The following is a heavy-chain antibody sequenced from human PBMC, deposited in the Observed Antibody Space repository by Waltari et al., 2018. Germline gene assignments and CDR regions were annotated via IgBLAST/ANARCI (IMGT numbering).Heavy chain of an antibody. CDR2: TNHSGRT. CDR3: ARGLNRYSGYDWSVVLGETHWFDP. D-gene: IGHD5-12*01. J-gene: IGHJ5*02. V-gene: IGHV4-34*01. Sequence: QVQLQQWGAGLLKPSETLSLTCAVYGGSFSGYYWSWIRQPPGKGLEWIGETNHSGRTNYNPSLKSRVTISVYTSKNQFSLKLTSVTAADTAVYYCARGLNRYSGYDWSVVLGETHWFDPWGQGTLVTVSS. CDR1: GGSFSGYY.